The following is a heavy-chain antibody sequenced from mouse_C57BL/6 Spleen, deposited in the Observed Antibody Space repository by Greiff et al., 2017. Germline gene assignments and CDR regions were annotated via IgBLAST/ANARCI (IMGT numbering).Heavy chain of an antibody. D-gene: IGHD1-1*01. CDR2: IDPETGGT. Sequence: QVQLQQSGAELVRPGASVTLSCKASGYTFTDYEMHWVKQTPVHGLEWIGAIDPETGGTAYNQKFKGKAILTADKSSSTAYMELRSLTSEDSAVYYCTRNPSHCYGSSPPYAMDYWGQGTSVTVSS. CDR3: TRNPSHCYGSSPPYAMDY. J-gene: IGHJ4*01. V-gene: IGHV1-15*01. CDR1: GYTFTDYE.